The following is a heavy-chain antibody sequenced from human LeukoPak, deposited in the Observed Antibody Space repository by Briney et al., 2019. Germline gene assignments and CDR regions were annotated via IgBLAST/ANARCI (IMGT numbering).Heavy chain of an antibody. CDR1: GFTVSSNY. V-gene: IGHV3-53*01. J-gene: IGHJ4*02. CDR2: IYTGGNT. Sequence: GGSLRLSCAGSGFTVSSNYMSWVRQAPGKGLEWVSIIYTGGNTYYADSVKGRFTISRDTSKNTLYLQMNSLRVEDTAMYYYARLVAGYSFDYWGQGTLVTVSS. CDR3: ARLVAGYSFDY. D-gene: IGHD3-10*01.